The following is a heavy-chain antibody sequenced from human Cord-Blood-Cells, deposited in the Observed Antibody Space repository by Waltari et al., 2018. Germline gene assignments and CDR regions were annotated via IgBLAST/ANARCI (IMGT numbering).Heavy chain of an antibody. D-gene: IGHD2-2*01. CDR1: GFTFSSYA. V-gene: IGHV3-23*01. J-gene: IGHJ4*02. CDR2: IGGSGGST. CDR3: ATGKPGVPAADY. Sequence: EVQLLESGGGLVQPGGSLRLSCAASGFTFSSYAMSWVRQAPGRGLEWVSAIGGSGGSTYYADSVKGRFTISRDNSKNTLYLQMNSLRAEDTAVYYCATGKPGVPAADYWGQGTLVTVSS.